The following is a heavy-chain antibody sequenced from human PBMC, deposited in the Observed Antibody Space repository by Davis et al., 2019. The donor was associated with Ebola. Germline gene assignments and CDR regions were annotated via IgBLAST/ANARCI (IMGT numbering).Heavy chain of an antibody. D-gene: IGHD6-6*01. J-gene: IGHJ6*02. V-gene: IGHV1-8*01. CDR1: GYTFTSYD. Sequence: SVKVSCKASGYTFTSYDINWVRQATGQGLEWMGWMNPNSGNTGYAQKFQGRVTMTRNTSISTAYMELSSLRSEDTAVYYCARAARGPLYYYYYYGMDVWGQGTTVTVSS. CDR3: ARAARGPLYYYYYYGMDV. CDR2: MNPNSGNT.